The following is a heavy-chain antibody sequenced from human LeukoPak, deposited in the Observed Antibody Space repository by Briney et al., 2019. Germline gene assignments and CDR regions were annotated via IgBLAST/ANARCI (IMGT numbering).Heavy chain of an antibody. CDR2: IYSGGST. CDR1: GFTFSSYA. Sequence: GGSLRLSCAASGFTFSSYAMSWVRQAPGKGLEWVSVIYSGGSTYYADSVKGRFTISRDNSKNTLYLQMNSLRAEDTAVYYCARCSSMYYFDYWGQGTLVTVSS. J-gene: IGHJ4*02. D-gene: IGHD3-10*02. CDR3: ARCSSMYYFDY. V-gene: IGHV3-66*01.